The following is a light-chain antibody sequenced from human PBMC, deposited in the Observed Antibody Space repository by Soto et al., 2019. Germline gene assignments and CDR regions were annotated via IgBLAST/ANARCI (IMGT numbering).Light chain of an antibody. CDR2: EVS. J-gene: IGLJ1*01. CDR3: SSYAGSTSYV. CDR1: SSDVGGYNY. Sequence: QSALTQPPSASGSPGQSVTISCTGTSSDVGGYNYVAWYQQHPGKAPKLMIYEVSKRPSGVPDRFSGFKSGNTASLTVSGLQAEDEADYYCSSYAGSTSYVFGTGTKVTVL. V-gene: IGLV2-8*01.